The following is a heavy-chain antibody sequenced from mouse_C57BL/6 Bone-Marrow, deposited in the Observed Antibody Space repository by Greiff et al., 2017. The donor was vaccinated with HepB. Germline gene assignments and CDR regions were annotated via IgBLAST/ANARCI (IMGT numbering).Heavy chain of an antibody. CDR2: SRNKANDYTT. J-gene: IGHJ1*03. V-gene: IGHV7-1*01. CDR1: GFTFSDFY. CDR3: ARDASNCYFDV. D-gene: IGHD1-1*01. Sequence: EVKVVESGGGLVQSGRSLRLSCATSGFTFSDFYMEWVRQAPGKRLEWIAASRNKANDYTTEYSASVKGRFIVSRDTSQSILYLQMNALRAEDTAIYYCARDASNCYFDVWGTGTTVTVSS.